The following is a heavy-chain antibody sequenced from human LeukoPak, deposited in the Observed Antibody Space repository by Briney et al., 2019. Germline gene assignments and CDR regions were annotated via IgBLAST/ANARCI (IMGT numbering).Heavy chain of an antibody. CDR1: GFTVSSNY. Sequence: PGGSLRLSCAASGFTVSSNYMSWVRQAPGKGLEWVSVLFSGGSTYCADSVKGRFTISRDNSKNTLYLQMNSLRAEDTAMYYCARGEGRTTSVRYYFDYWGQGTLVTVSP. D-gene: IGHD4-17*01. CDR3: ARGEGRTTSVRYYFDY. J-gene: IGHJ4*02. V-gene: IGHV3-53*01. CDR2: LFSGGST.